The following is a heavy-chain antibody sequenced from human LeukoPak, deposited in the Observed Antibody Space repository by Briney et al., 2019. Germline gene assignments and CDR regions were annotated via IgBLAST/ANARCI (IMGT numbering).Heavy chain of an antibody. D-gene: IGHD3-3*01. J-gene: IGHJ3*02. V-gene: IGHV4-4*07. CDR2: IYTSGST. Sequence: SETLSLTCTVSGGSISSYYWGWIRQPAGKGLEWIGRIYTSGSTNYNPSLKSRVTMSVDTSKNQFSLKLSSVTAADTAVYYCAKPYYDFWSGYTGAFDIWGQGTMVTVSS. CDR1: GGSISSYY. CDR3: AKPYYDFWSGYTGAFDI.